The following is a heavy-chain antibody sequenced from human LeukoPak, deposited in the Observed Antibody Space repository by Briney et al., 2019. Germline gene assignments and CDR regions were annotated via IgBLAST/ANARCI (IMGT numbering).Heavy chain of an antibody. CDR3: ARMDDFWSGPYYYYYMDV. D-gene: IGHD3-3*01. CDR2: MNPNSGNT. J-gene: IGHJ6*03. V-gene: IGHV1-8*01. Sequence: ASVKVSCKASGYTFTSYDINWVQQATGQGLEWMGWMNPNSGNTGYAQKFQGRVTMTRNTSISTAYMELSSLRSEDTAVYYCARMDDFWSGPYYYYYMDVWGKGTTVTVSS. CDR1: GYTFTSYD.